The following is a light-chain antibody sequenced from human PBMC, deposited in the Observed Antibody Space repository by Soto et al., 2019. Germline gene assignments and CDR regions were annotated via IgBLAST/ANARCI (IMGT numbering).Light chain of an antibody. CDR1: QSISSW. V-gene: IGKV1-5*03. J-gene: IGKJ5*01. CDR3: QVRTNWSIA. CDR2: KAS. Sequence: DIQMTQSRSTLSASLGDRVTITCRASQSISSWLAWYQQKPGKAPKLLIYKASSLESGVPSRFSGSGSGTDFTLTINNLEPEDFAVYYCQVRTNWSIAFGRGTRLEIK.